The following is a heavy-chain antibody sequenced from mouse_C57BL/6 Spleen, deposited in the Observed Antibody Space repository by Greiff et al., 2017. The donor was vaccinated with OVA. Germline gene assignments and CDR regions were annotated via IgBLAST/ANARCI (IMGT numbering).Heavy chain of an antibody. CDR1: GYTFTSYW. CDR3: ARSGGSSCFDY. Sequence: VQLQQPGAELVKPGASVKMSCKASGYTFTSYWITWVKQRPGQGLEWIGDIYPGSGSTNYNEKFKSKATLTVDKSSSTAYMQFSSLTSEDSAIYYCARSGGSSCFDYWGQGTTLTVSS. CDR2: IYPGSGST. D-gene: IGHD1-1*01. J-gene: IGHJ2*01. V-gene: IGHV1-55*01.